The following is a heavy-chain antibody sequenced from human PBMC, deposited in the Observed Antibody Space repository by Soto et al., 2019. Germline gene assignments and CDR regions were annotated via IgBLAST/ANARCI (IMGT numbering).Heavy chain of an antibody. CDR3: ARETPMYSSSWHGNWFAP. CDR1: GLTFSRCE. D-gene: IGHD6-13*01. V-gene: IGHV3-48*03. J-gene: IGHJ5*02. Sequence: GGSLRLSCAASGLTFSRCEMNWVRQAPGKGLEWVSYIGTRGTTYYADSVKGRFTISRDNAKNSLYLQMNSLRAEDTAVYYCARETPMYSSSWHGNWFAPWGQRTLVPVSS. CDR2: IGTRGTT.